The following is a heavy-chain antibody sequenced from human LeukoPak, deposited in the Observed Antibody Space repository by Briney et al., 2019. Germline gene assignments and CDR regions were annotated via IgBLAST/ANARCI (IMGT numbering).Heavy chain of an antibody. CDR3: ARVGNSEYSSGWET. CDR2: IIPILGIA. Sequence: SVKVSCKASGGTFSSYAISWVRQAPGQGLEWMGRIIPILGIANYAQKFQGRVTTTADKSTSTAYMELSSLRSEDTAVYYCARVGNSEYSSGWETWGQGTLVTVSS. D-gene: IGHD6-19*01. J-gene: IGHJ5*02. V-gene: IGHV1-69*04. CDR1: GGTFSSYA.